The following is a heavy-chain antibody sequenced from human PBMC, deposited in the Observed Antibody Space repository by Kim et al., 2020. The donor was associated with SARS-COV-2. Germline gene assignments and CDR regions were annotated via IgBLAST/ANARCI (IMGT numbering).Heavy chain of an antibody. V-gene: IGHV5-51*01. Sequence: GESLKISCQASGYTFTDFWIAWVRQMPGQGLEWMGIIFPGDSDIRYSPSFRGQVTLSVDKSITTAYLHWSSLKASDTAVYYCARHGGNLKDDYLPMDVWGQGTTVTVSS. CDR3: ARHGGNLKDDYLPMDV. D-gene: IGHD1-1*01. CDR1: GYTFTDFW. J-gene: IGHJ6*02. CDR2: IFPGDSDI.